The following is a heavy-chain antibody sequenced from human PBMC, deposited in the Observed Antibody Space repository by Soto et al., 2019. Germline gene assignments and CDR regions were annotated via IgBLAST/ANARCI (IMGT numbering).Heavy chain of an antibody. V-gene: IGHV1-46*01. CDR3: ATSVNSAMAFDY. CDR1: GYTFTHYY. CDR2: INPNGGIT. Sequence: QVQLVQSGAEVKKPGASVRVSCKASGYTFTHYYIHWVRQAPGQGLEWMGIINPNGGITTYAQKFRAGFSMTRDTSTSTVYLELSSLRSADSVVYYCATSVNSAMAFDYWGQGTLVTVSS. D-gene: IGHD5-18*01. J-gene: IGHJ4*02.